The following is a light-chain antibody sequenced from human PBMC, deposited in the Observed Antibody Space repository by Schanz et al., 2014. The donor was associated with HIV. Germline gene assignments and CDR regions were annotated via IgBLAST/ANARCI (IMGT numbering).Light chain of an antibody. CDR3: QTYDSSRNVV. V-gene: IGLV1-40*01. CDR2: GNT. Sequence: QSVLTQPPSVSAAPGQKVTISCTGSSSNIGAGYDVHWYQHRPGSAPKLLLYGNTNRPAGVPDRFSGSKSGTSASLAITGLQAEDEADYYCQTYDSSRNVVFGGGTKLTVL. J-gene: IGLJ2*01. CDR1: SSNIGAGYD.